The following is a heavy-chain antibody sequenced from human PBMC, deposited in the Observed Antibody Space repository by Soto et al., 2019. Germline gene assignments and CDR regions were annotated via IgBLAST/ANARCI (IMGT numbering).Heavy chain of an antibody. CDR1: GGTFSSYA. Sequence: SVKVSCKASGGTFSSYAISWVRQAPGQGLEWIGGIIPILTTPNYAQKFHGRVTIVADESTTTVYMELSSLKSEDTAVYYCATSVGIAPTGEDGMDVWGQGTSVTVSS. CDR2: IIPILTTP. J-gene: IGHJ6*02. CDR3: ATSVGIAPTGEDGMDV. V-gene: IGHV1-69*13. D-gene: IGHD2-8*02.